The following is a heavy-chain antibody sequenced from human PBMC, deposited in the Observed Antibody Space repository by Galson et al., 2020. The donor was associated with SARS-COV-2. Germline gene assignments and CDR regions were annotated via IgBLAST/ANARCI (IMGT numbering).Heavy chain of an antibody. CDR2: IYTSGST. D-gene: IGHD2-2*01. J-gene: IGHJ6*02. CDR3: ARDLVVVPAAMISGGNYYYYYGMDV. Sequence: SETLSLTCTVSGGSISSYYWSWIRQPAGKVLEWIGRIYTSGSTNYNPSLKSRVTMSVDTSKNQFSLKLSSVTAADTAVYYCARDLVVVPAAMISGGNYYYYYGMDVWGQGTTVTVSS. V-gene: IGHV4-4*07. CDR1: GGSISSYY.